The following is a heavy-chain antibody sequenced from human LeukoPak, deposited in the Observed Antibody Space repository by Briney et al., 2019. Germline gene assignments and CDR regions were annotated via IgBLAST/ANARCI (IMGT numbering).Heavy chain of an antibody. D-gene: IGHD6-19*01. Sequence: SETLSLTCTVSGGSISSYYWSWIRQPPGKGLERIGYIYYSGSTNYNPSLKSRVTISVDTSKNQFSLKLSSVTAADTAVYYCARVRNSSGWHFDYWGQGTLVTVSS. CDR2: IYYSGST. V-gene: IGHV4-59*01. J-gene: IGHJ4*02. CDR1: GGSISSYY. CDR3: ARVRNSSGWHFDY.